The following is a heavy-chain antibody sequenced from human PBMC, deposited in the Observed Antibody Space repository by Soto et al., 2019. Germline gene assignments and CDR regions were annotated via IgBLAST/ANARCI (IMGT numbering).Heavy chain of an antibody. CDR2: VYYSGTT. V-gene: IGHV4-34*11. J-gene: IGHJ4*02. D-gene: IGHD4-17*01. CDR1: GGSFSGYY. CDR3: ARTTAVPNSLRSRYFFDY. Sequence: SETLSLTCAVYGGSFSGYYWSWIRQPPGKGLEWIGYVYYSGTTNYNPSLKSRVTISVDLSKNQFSLRLSSVTTADTALYYCARTTAVPNSLRSRYFFDYWGQGTLVTVSS.